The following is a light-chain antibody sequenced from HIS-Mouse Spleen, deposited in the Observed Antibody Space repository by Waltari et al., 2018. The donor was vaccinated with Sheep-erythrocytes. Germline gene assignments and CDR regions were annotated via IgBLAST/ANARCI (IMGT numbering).Light chain of an antibody. Sequence: QSALTQPASVSGSPGQSITISCTGTSSDVGSYNLVSWYQQHPGKAPKPMIYEGSKRPSGVSNRFSGSKSGNTASLTISGLQAEDEADYYCCSYAGSSTPWVFGGGTNLTVL. V-gene: IGLV2-23*01. CDR3: CSYAGSSTPWV. CDR1: SSDVGSYNL. CDR2: EGS. J-gene: IGLJ3*02.